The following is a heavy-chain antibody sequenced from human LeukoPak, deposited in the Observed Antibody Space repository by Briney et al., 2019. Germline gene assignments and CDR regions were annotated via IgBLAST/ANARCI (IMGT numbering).Heavy chain of an antibody. CDR2: ISDDGGNT. CDR3: ASGEWLPLGGAFDI. J-gene: IGHJ3*02. D-gene: IGHD6-19*01. V-gene: IGHV3-30*14. CDR1: GFTFSSYA. Sequence: GGSLRLSCAASGFTFSSYAVHWVRQAPGKGLEWVAVISDDGGNTYYAGSVKGRFTISRDNSKNTLYLQMNSLRAEDTAVYYCASGEWLPLGGAFDIWGQGTMVTVSS.